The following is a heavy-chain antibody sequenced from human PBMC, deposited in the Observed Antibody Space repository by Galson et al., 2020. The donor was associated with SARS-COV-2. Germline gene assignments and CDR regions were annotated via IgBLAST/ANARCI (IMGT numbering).Heavy chain of an antibody. CDR1: GFTASSNY. CDR2: IYSGGST. Sequence: METGGSLRLSCAASGFTASSNYMSWVRQAPGKGLEWVSVIYSGGSTYYADSVKGRFTISRDNSKNTLYLQMNSLRAEDTAVYYCAREWRFGSGSNYYGMDVWGQGTTVTVSS. V-gene: IGHV3-53*01. D-gene: IGHD3-10*01. CDR3: AREWRFGSGSNYYGMDV. J-gene: IGHJ6*02.